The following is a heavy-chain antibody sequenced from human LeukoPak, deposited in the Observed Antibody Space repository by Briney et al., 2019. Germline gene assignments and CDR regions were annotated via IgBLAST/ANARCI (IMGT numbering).Heavy chain of an antibody. J-gene: IGHJ5*02. Sequence: ASVKLSCKASGYTFTSYGISWVRHAPAQGLERMGCISAYNGNTNYAQKLQDRGTMTTDTSTNKHFLELRSPVTAATSADYCSRAGYSSSWTNWLVPWGQGTLVSVSS. V-gene: IGHV1-18*01. CDR1: GYTFTSYG. CDR2: ISAYNGNT. D-gene: IGHD6-13*01. CDR3: SRAGYSSSWTNWLVP.